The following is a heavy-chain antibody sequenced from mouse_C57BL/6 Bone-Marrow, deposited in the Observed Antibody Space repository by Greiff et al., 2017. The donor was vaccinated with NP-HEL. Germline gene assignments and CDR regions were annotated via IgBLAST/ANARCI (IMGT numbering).Heavy chain of an antibody. J-gene: IGHJ4*01. CDR2: INPGSGGT. CDR3: ARWGLRRHGAMDY. Sequence: VQLQQSGAELVRPGTSVKVSCKASGYAFTNYLIEWVKQRPGQGLEWIGVINPGSGGTNYNEKFKGKATLTADKSSSTAYMQLSSLTSEDSAVYFCARWGLRRHGAMDYWGQGTSVTVFS. D-gene: IGHD2-4*01. V-gene: IGHV1-54*01. CDR1: GYAFTNYL.